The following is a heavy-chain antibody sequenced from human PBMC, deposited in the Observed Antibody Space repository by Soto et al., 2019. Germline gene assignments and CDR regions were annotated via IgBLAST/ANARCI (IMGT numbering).Heavy chain of an antibody. Sequence: GGSLRLSCTTSGFTFGDYGMTWFRQAPGKGLEWVGFIRSKAYGRTTEYAASATDRFTISRDDSKRIAYLQMNSLKTDDTAVYYCTRDSYITIITVRFDYWGPGTLVTVSS. CDR1: GFTFGDYG. CDR2: IRSKAYGRTT. V-gene: IGHV3-49*03. J-gene: IGHJ4*01. CDR3: TRDSYITIITVRFDY. D-gene: IGHD3-22*01.